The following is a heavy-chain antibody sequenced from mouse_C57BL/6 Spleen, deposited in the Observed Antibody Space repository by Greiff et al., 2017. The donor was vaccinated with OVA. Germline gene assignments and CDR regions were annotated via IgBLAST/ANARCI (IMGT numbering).Heavy chain of an antibody. D-gene: IGHD1-1*01. J-gene: IGHJ3*01. CDR1: GFTFSSYT. CDR3: ARSTVDG. Sequence: EVNVVESGGGLVKPGGSLKLSCAASGFTFSSYTMSWVRQTPEKRLEWVATISGGGGNTYYPDSVKGRFTISRDNAKNTLYLQMSSLRSEDTALYYCARSTVDGWGQGTLVTVSA. V-gene: IGHV5-9*01. CDR2: ISGGGGNT.